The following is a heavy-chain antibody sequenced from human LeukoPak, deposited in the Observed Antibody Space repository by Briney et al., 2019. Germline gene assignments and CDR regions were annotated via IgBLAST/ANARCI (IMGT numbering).Heavy chain of an antibody. J-gene: IGHJ3*02. Sequence: GGSLRLSCAASGFTFSSYDMHWVRQATGKGLEGVSAIGTAGGTYYPGSVKGRFTISRENAKNSLYLQMNSLRAGDTAVYYCARGTGTTYDDAFDIWGQGTMVTVSS. CDR2: IGTAGGT. CDR1: GFTFSSYD. CDR3: ARGTGTTYDDAFDI. D-gene: IGHD1-1*01. V-gene: IGHV3-13*01.